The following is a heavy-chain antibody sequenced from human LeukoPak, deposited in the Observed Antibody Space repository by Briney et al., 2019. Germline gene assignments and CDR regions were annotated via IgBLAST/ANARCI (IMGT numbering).Heavy chain of an antibody. CDR2: IYPGDSDT. D-gene: IGHD3-22*01. V-gene: IGHV5-51*01. CDR1: GYSFTSYW. Sequence: GESLKISCKGSGYSFTSYWIGWVRQMPGKGLEWMGIIYPGDSDTRYSPSFQGQVTISADKSLSTAYLQWSSLKASDTAMYYCARRGGNYYDSSGYHTKDWFDPWGQGTLVTVSS. CDR3: ARRGGNYYDSSGYHTKDWFDP. J-gene: IGHJ5*02.